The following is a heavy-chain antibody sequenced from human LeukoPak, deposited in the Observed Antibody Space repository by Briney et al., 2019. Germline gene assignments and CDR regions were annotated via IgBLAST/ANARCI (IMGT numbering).Heavy chain of an antibody. CDR3: AKGYNYGIDY. D-gene: IGHD5-18*01. Sequence: GGSLRLSCAASGFTFSSYGMHWVRQAPGKGLGWVAFIRYDGSNKDYADSVKGRFTISRDNSKNTLYLQMNRLRAEDTAVYFCAKGYNYGIDYWGQGTLVTVSS. J-gene: IGHJ4*02. CDR2: IRYDGSNK. CDR1: GFTFSSYG. V-gene: IGHV3-30*02.